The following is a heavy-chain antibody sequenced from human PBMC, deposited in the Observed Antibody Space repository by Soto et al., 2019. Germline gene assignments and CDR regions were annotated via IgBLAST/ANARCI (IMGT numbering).Heavy chain of an antibody. J-gene: IGHJ5*02. D-gene: IGHD3-22*01. CDR2: IIPIFGTA. CDR3: ARDLGYYDSSGYYA. V-gene: IGHV1-69*13. Sequence: GPSVKVSCKASGGTFSSYAISWVRQAPGQGLEWMGGIIPIFGTANYAQKFQGRVTITADESTSTAYMELSSLRSEDTAVYYCARDLGYYDSSGYYAWGQGTLVTVS. CDR1: GGTFSSYA.